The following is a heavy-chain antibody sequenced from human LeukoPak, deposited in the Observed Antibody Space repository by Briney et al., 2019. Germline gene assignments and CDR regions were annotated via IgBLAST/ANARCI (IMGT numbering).Heavy chain of an antibody. D-gene: IGHD6-19*01. CDR2: ISAYNGNT. CDR1: GYTFTSYG. CDR3: ARGRLGWPIHPYYFDY. J-gene: IGHJ4*02. V-gene: IGHV1-18*01. Sequence: ASVKVSCKASGYTFTSYGISWVRQAPGQGLEWMGWISAYNGNTNYAQKLQGRVTMTTDTSTSTAYMELRSLRSDDTAVYYCARGRLGWPIHPYYFDYWGQGTLVTVSS.